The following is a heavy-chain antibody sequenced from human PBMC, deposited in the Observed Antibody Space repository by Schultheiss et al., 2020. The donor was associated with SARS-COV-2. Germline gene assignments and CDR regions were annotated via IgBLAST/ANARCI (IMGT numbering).Heavy chain of an antibody. V-gene: IGHV1-2*02. Sequence: KISCKASGYTFTGYYMHWVRQAPGQGLEWMGWINPNSGGTTYAQKLQGRVTMTRDTSISTAYMELSRLRSDDTAVYYCARGGTYSSGWYGYWGQGTLVTVAS. J-gene: IGHJ4*02. D-gene: IGHD6-19*01. CDR3: ARGGTYSSGWYGY. CDR2: INPNSGGT. CDR1: GYTFTGYY.